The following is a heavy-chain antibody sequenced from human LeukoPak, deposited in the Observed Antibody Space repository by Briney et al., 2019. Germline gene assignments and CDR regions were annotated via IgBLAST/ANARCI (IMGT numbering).Heavy chain of an antibody. J-gene: IGHJ4*02. D-gene: IGHD2/OR15-2a*01. V-gene: IGHV4-59*08. Sequence: SETLSLTCTVSGGSISSYQWSWIRQPPGKGLEWIGYISYSGFTNYNPSRKSRVTISLDTSKNQFSLKLTSGTAADAAVYYCAGHHPRNTVDFWGQGNRVTVSA. CDR1: GGSISSYQ. CDR3: AGHHPRNTVDF. CDR2: ISYSGFT.